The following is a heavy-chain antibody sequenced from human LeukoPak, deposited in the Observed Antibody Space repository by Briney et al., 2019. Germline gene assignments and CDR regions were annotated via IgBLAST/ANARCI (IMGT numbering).Heavy chain of an antibody. J-gene: IGHJ4*02. CDR1: GYSFTYYG. V-gene: IGHV1-18*01. CDR2: ISAYNGNT. D-gene: IGHD1-14*01. Sequence: GASVKVSCKASGYSFTYYGISWVRQAPGQGLEWVGWISAYNGNTDYAQDFQGRVTMTTDTSTSTAYMELRSLRSDDTAFYYCARGQSTLINSPPEFWGRGTLVTVSS. CDR3: ARGQSTLINSPPEF.